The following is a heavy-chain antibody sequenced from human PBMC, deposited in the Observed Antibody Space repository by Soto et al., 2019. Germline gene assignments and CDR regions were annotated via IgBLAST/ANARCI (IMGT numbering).Heavy chain of an antibody. J-gene: IGHJ3*02. V-gene: IGHV3-30*18. Sequence: QVQLVESGGGVVQPGRSLRLSCAASGFTFSSYGMHWVRQAPGKGLEWVAVISYDGSNKYYADSVKGRFTISRDNSKNALELKINSLRAEETAVYSCAKHRYDSSGYPDAFDIWGQGTRVTVSS. CDR2: ISYDGSNK. D-gene: IGHD3-22*01. CDR1: GFTFSSYG. CDR3: AKHRYDSSGYPDAFDI.